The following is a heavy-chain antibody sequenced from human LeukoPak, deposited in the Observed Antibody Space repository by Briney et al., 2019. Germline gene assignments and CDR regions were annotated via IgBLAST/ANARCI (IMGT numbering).Heavy chain of an antibody. CDR2: IYYSGIT. CDR3: ARRVSGGPFDS. D-gene: IGHD3-16*01. CDR1: GGSISSCSYY. V-gene: IGHV4-39*01. Sequence: SETLSLTCTVSGGSISSCSYYWGWIRQPPGKGRVWIGSIYYSGITYYSPSLKSRVTISVDTSKNQFSLRLSSVTAADTAVYYSARRVSGGPFDSWGQGNLVTVSS. J-gene: IGHJ4*02.